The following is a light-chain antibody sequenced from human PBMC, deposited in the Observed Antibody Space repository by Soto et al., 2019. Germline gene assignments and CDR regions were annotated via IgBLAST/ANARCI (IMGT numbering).Light chain of an antibody. V-gene: IGLV2-11*01. CDR1: SSDVGGYNY. CDR3: CPYAGSYTYV. Sequence: QSVLTQPRSVSGSPGQTVTISCTGTSSDVGGYNYVSWYQQHPGKAPKLMIYDVSKRPSGVPDRFSGSKPGNTASLTISGLQAEDEADYYCCPYAGSYTYVFGTGTKV. J-gene: IGLJ1*01. CDR2: DVS.